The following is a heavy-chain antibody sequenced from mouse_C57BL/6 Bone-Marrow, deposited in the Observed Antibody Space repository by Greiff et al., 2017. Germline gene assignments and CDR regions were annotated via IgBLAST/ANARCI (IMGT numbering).Heavy chain of an antibody. CDR1: GYTFTSYW. J-gene: IGHJ2*01. Sequence: QVQLQQPGAELVMPGASVKLSCKASGYTFTSYWMHWVKQRPGQGLEWIGEIDPSDSYTNYNQTFKGKSTLTVDKSSSTAYMQLSSLTSEDSAVYYCARLRYYGSHDYWGQGTTLTGAS. CDR2: IDPSDSYT. CDR3: ARLRYYGSHDY. V-gene: IGHV1-69*01. D-gene: IGHD1-1*01.